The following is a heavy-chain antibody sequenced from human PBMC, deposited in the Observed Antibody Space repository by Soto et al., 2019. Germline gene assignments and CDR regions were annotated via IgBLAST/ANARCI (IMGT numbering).Heavy chain of an antibody. D-gene: IGHD1-26*01. CDR2: INAGNGNT. CDR1: GYTFTSYA. J-gene: IGHJ4*02. CDR3: ARDVGATGD. V-gene: IGHV1-3*01. Sequence: QVQLVQSGAEVKKPGASVKVSCKASGYTFTSYAMHWVRQAPGQRLEWMGWINAGNGNTKYSQNFQGRVTITRATSASTAYRELSSLRSEDTAVYYCARDVGATGDWGQGTLVTVSS.